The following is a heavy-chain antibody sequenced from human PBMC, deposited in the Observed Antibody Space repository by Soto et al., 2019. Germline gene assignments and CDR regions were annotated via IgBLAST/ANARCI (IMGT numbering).Heavy chain of an antibody. Sequence: SVKVSCKASGFTFTSSAVQWVRQARGQRLEWIGWIVVGSGNTNYAQKFQERVTITRDMSTSTAYMELSSLRSEDTAVYYCAADLRRVGEQWLVFDYWGQGTLVTVSS. D-gene: IGHD6-19*01. J-gene: IGHJ4*02. CDR1: GFTFTSSA. CDR3: AADLRRVGEQWLVFDY. CDR2: IVVGSGNT. V-gene: IGHV1-58*01.